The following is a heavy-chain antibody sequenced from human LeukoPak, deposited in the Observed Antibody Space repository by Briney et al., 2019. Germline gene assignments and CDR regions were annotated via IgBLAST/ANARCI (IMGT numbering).Heavy chain of an antibody. CDR2: INHSGST. J-gene: IGHJ4*02. Sequence: SETLSLTCAVYGGCFSGYYWRWIRQPPGKGLEWSGEINHSGSTNYNPSIKSRVTISVATSKNQFSLKMSTVTAAETAVYYCARGRRIAARRTFDYWGKETLVTVSS. V-gene: IGHV4-34*01. D-gene: IGHD6-6*01. CDR1: GGCFSGYY. CDR3: ARGRRIAARRTFDY.